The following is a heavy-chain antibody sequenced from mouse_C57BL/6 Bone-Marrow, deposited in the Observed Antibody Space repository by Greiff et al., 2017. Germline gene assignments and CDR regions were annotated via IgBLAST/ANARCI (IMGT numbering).Heavy chain of an antibody. V-gene: IGHV5-9*01. J-gene: IGHJ1*03. D-gene: IGHD1-1*01. CDR1: GFTFSSYT. Sequence: EVMLVESGGGLVKPGGSLKLSCAASGFTFSSYTLSWVRQTPGKRLQWVAAISGGGGNTYYPASVKGRFTSSRDKDKDILYLQMSSLRSEDTALYYCSRQVTTVLAKKYFDVWGTGTTVTVSS. CDR3: SRQVTTVLAKKYFDV. CDR2: ISGGGGNT.